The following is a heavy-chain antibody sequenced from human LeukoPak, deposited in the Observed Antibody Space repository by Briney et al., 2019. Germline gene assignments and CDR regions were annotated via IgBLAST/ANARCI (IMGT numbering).Heavy chain of an antibody. V-gene: IGHV4-28*01. J-gene: IGHJ3*02. CDR2: IYYSGST. CDR1: GYSISSSNW. Sequence: SDTLSLTCAVSGYSISSSNWWGWMRQPPGKGLEWIGYIYYSGSTYYNPSLKSRVTMSVDTSKNQFSLKLSSVTAVDTAVYYCARTLTPYCSGGSCYGKNAFDIWGQGTMVTVSS. D-gene: IGHD2-15*01. CDR3: ARTLTPYCSGGSCYGKNAFDI.